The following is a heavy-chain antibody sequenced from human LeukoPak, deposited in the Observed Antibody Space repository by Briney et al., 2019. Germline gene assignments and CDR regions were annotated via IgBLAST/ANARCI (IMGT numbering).Heavy chain of an antibody. D-gene: IGHD5-18*01. CDR2: INHSGST. J-gene: IGHJ6*03. CDR3: ARTTEGGYTYDYFYYYYMDV. Sequence: SETLSLTCAVYGGSFSSYYWSWIRQSPGKGLEWIGEINHSGSTNYNPSLKSRVTISVDTSKNHFSLKLSSVTAADTAVYYCARTTEGGYTYDYFYYYYMDVWGKGTTVTISS. CDR1: GGSFSSYY. V-gene: IGHV4-34*01.